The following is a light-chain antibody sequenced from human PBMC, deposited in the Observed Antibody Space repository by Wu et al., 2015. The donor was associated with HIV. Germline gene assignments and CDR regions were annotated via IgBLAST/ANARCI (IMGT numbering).Light chain of an antibody. V-gene: IGKV3-15*01. CDR2: GAS. CDR3: QQYGSSPWT. J-gene: IGKJ1*01. CDR1: QSVGSN. Sequence: EIMMTQSPATLSVSPGERATLSCRASQSVGSNLAWYQHKPGQAPRLLIYGASTRATGAPARFSGSGSGTDFALIINRLQPEDFAVYYCQQYGSSPWTFGQVTKVEVK.